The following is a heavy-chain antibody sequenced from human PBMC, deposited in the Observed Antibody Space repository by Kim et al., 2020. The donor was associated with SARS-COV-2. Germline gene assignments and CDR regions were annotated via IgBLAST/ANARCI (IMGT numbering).Heavy chain of an antibody. J-gene: IGHJ5*02. Sequence: SVKVSCKASGGTFSSYAISWVRQAPGQGLEWMGGIIPIFGTANYAQKFQGRVTITADESTSTAYMELSSLRSEDTAVYYCASHERDPYSGSYRSSSFGFDPWGQGTLVTVSS. CDR3: ASHERDPYSGSYRSSSFGFDP. D-gene: IGHD1-26*01. CDR2: IIPIFGTA. CDR1: GGTFSSYA. V-gene: IGHV1-69*13.